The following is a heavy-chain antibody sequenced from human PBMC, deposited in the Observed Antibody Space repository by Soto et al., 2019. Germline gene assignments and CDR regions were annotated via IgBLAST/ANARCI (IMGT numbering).Heavy chain of an antibody. Sequence: EVQLVESGGGLVQPGGSLRLSCAASGFTFSSYWMHWVRPAPGKGLVWVSRINSDGSSTSYADSVKGRFTISRDNAKNPLYVQMNSRRAEDTAVYYCARVGGYCSGGSCYPNWYFDLWGRVTLVTVCS. CDR2: INSDGSST. CDR3: ARVGGYCSGGSCYPNWYFDL. D-gene: IGHD2-15*01. J-gene: IGHJ2*01. CDR1: GFTFSSYW. V-gene: IGHV3-74*01.